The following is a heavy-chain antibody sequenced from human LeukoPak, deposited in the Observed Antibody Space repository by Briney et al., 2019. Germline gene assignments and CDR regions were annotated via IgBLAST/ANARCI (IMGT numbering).Heavy chain of an antibody. CDR2: IVVGSGNT. CDR3: AAGGAFDI. V-gene: IGHV1-58*02. Sequence: SVKVSCKASVFTFTSSAMQWVRQARGQRLEWIGWIVVGSGNTNYAQKFQERVTITRDMSTSTAYMELSSLRSEDTAVYYCAAGGAFDIWGQGTMVTDSS. CDR1: VFTFTSSA. J-gene: IGHJ3*02.